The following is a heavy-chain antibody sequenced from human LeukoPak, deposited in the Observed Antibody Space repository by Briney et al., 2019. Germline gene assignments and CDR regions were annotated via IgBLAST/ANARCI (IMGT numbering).Heavy chain of an antibody. Sequence: GGSLGLSCATSGFTFRSYWMTWVRQAPGRGLEWVANINPDGVAKYYVDSVRGRFTISRDNAENSLYLQMNSLRADDMAVYYCARALESGNSDAGYWGQGTLVTVSS. D-gene: IGHD4-23*01. J-gene: IGHJ4*02. V-gene: IGHV3-7*04. CDR2: INPDGVAK. CDR3: ARALESGNSDAGY. CDR1: GFTFRSYW.